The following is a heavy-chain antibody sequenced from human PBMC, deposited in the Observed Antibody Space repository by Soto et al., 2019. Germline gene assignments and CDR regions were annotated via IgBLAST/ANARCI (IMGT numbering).Heavy chain of an antibody. D-gene: IGHD2-2*01. J-gene: IGHJ5*02. CDR3: ARAVSIQVPAPLGS. Sequence: QVQLVQSGAEVKKPGSSVKVPCKVSGGTFSSYTITWVRQAPGQGLEWMGRIVPILDKTNYAPEFQGRLTLNADKSSTTAFMELSGLRFEDSAIYYCARAVSIQVPAPLGSWGQGTLVTVSS. CDR1: GGTFSSYT. CDR2: IVPILDKT. V-gene: IGHV1-69*08.